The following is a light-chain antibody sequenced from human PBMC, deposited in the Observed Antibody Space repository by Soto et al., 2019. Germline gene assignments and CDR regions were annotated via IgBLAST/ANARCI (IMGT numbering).Light chain of an antibody. CDR2: KAS. CDR3: QHYNSYSEA. CDR1: RPISTY. V-gene: IGKV1-5*03. J-gene: IGKJ1*01. Sequence: DIQMTQSPSSLSASEGDRVIITCRASRPISTYLNWFQQKPGKAPKLLIYKASTLKSGVPSRFSGSGSGTEFTLTISSLQPDDFATYYCQHYNSYSEAFGQGTKVDIK.